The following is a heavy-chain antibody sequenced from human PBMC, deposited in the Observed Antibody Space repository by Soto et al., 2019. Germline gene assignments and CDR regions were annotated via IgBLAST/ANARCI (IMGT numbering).Heavy chain of an antibody. CDR2: IYSTGNT. V-gene: IGHV4-38-2*01. Sequence: SETLSLTCAVSGDSIRSSSYWGWIRQPPGKGLEWIGSIYSTGNTYYNPSLNSQVTISVDTSKNQFSLNVISVTAADTAVYYCRRSSRYSTDVWGQGTTVTVSS. CDR3: RRSSRYSTDV. CDR1: GDSIRSSSY. J-gene: IGHJ6*02. D-gene: IGHD6-13*01.